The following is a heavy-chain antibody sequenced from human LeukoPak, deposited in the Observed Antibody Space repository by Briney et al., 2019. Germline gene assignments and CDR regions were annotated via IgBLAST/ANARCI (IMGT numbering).Heavy chain of an antibody. V-gene: IGHV1-69*06. CDR1: GGTFSSYA. CDR2: IIPIFGTA. D-gene: IGHD3-22*01. Sequence: SVKVSCKASGGTFSSYAISWVRQAPGQGLEWMGGIIPIFGTANYAQKFQGRVTITADKSTSTAYMELSSLRSEDTAVYYCARAKYYYDSSGYYYGNWFDPWGQGTLVTVSS. J-gene: IGHJ5*02. CDR3: ARAKYYYDSSGYYYGNWFDP.